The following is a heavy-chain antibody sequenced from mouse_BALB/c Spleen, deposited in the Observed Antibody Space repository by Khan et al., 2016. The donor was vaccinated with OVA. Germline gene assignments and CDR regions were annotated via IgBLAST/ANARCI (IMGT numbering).Heavy chain of an antibody. J-gene: IGHJ3*01. V-gene: IGHV1-43*01. CDR1: GYSFTLYY. CDR3: ARGYDFIAS. D-gene: IGHD2-14*01. Sequence: EVKLEVSGPDLVKPGASVKISCKASGYSFTLYYMSWVKQSPGKSLEWIGRVNPNTDNINYNQEFKGQAILTVDKSSNTAYMELRSLTSEDSAVYFCARGYDFIASWGQGTLVTVSA. CDR2: VNPNTDNI.